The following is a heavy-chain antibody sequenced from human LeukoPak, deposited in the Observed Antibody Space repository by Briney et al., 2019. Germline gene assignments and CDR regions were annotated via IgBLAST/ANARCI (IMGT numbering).Heavy chain of an antibody. CDR3: ARDRANIVVVSASEY. Sequence: PGGSLRLSCAASGFTFSSYWMSWVRQAPGKGLEWVANIKQDGSEKYYVDSVKGRFTISRDNAENSLYLQMNSLRTEDTAVYYCARDRANIVVVSASEYWGQGTLVTVSS. J-gene: IGHJ4*02. V-gene: IGHV3-7*01. CDR2: IKQDGSEK. D-gene: IGHD2-21*01. CDR1: GFTFSSYW.